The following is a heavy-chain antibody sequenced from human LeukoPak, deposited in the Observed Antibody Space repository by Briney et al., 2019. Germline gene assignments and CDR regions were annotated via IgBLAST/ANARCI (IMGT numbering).Heavy chain of an antibody. CDR2: TCGDNVNT. Sequence: GASVKVSCKASGYSFINYGISWVRQARGQGLEWMGWTCGDNVNTYYAQKFLGRVIMTTETSTTTAYMELRSLRPDDTAVYYCVRDWEWKAARNLFDPWGQGTRVTVSS. CDR3: VRDWEWKAARNLFDP. CDR1: GYSFINYG. D-gene: IGHD6-6*01. V-gene: IGHV1-18*01. J-gene: IGHJ5*02.